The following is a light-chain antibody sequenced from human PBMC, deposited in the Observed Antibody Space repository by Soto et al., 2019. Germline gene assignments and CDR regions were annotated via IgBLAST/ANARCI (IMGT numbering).Light chain of an antibody. CDR2: EVS. Sequence: QSVLTQPPSASGSPGQSVTISCTGTGSDVGNYNYVSWYQQHPGKAPKLMIYEVSKRPSGVPDRFSGSKSGNTASLTVSGLQAEDEADYYCCSYAGTYTAYVFGTGTKVTVL. CDR1: GSDVGNYNY. CDR3: CSYAGTYTAYV. V-gene: IGLV2-8*01. J-gene: IGLJ1*01.